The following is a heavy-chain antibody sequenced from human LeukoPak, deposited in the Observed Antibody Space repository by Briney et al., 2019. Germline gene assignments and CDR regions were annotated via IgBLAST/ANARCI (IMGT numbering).Heavy chain of an antibody. Sequence: GESLKISCKGSGYSFTNYWIGWVRQMPGKGLEWMGIIYPADSDTRYSPSFQDQVTISADKSISTAYLQWSSLKASDTAMYYCARHREREAALLCAFDIWGQGTMVTVSS. D-gene: IGHD3-10*01. J-gene: IGHJ3*02. CDR1: GYSFTNYW. CDR2: IYPADSDT. V-gene: IGHV5-51*01. CDR3: ARHREREAALLCAFDI.